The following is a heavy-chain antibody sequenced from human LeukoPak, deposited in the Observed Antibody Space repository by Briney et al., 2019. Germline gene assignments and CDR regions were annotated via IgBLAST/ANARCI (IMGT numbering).Heavy chain of an antibody. CDR3: ARQTLTKTGY. Sequence: SETLSLTCTVSGGSISSTSYYWGWIRQPPGKGLEWIGNIYYSGNTYYNPSLKSRVTISVDTSKNQFSLKLSSVTAADTAIYYCARQTLTKTGYWGQGALVTVSS. CDR1: GGSISSTSYY. V-gene: IGHV4-39*01. CDR2: IYYSGNT. J-gene: IGHJ4*02. D-gene: IGHD1-1*01.